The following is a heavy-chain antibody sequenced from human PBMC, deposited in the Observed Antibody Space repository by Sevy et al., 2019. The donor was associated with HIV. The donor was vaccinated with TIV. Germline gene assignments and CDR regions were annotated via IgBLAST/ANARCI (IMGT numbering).Heavy chain of an antibody. D-gene: IGHD6-13*01. Sequence: SETLSLTCAVSGYSISSRYYWGWVRQPPGKGLEGIASMYYSGGTYYNPSLRSRVTISLDTSENQFSLKLTSVTAADTAVYYCASDITSNWLFFDYWGQGILVTVSS. J-gene: IGHJ4*02. CDR3: ASDITSNWLFFDY. V-gene: IGHV4-38-2*01. CDR1: GYSISSRYY. CDR2: MYYSGGT.